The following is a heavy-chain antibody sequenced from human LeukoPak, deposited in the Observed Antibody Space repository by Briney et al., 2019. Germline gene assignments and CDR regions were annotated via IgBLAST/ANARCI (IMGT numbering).Heavy chain of an antibody. CDR2: ISYDGSNK. D-gene: IGHD1-7*01. Sequence: GRSLRLSCAASGFTFSSYGMHWVRPAPGKGLEWVAVISYDGSNKYYTDSVKGRFTMSRDNSNNTLYLQVNSLSAEDTAVYDCAKDSWNYFLGGSRPRHFDCWGRGTLVTVSS. J-gene: IGHJ4*02. CDR1: GFTFSSYG. CDR3: AKDSWNYFLGGSRPRHFDC. V-gene: IGHV3-30*18.